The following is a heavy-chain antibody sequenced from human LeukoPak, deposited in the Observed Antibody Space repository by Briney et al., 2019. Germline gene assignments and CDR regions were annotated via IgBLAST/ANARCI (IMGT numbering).Heavy chain of an antibody. CDR3: ARSGSGYYFIDY. Sequence: ASVKVSCKASGYTFTGYYMHWVRQAPGQGLEWMGWINPNSGGTNYAQKFQGRVTMTRDMSISTAYMELSRLRSDDTAVYYCARSGSGYYFIDYWGQGTLVTVSS. CDR2: INPNSGGT. V-gene: IGHV1-2*02. J-gene: IGHJ4*02. CDR1: GYTFTGYY. D-gene: IGHD3-22*01.